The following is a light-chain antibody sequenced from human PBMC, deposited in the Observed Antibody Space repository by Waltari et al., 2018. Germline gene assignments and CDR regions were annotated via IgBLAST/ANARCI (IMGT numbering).Light chain of an antibody. J-gene: IGKJ3*01. CDR3: QQYYNTPPT. CDR1: QTLYRSNNKNY. CDR2: WAS. Sequence: DIVMTQSPDSLAVSLGERATIICKSSQTLYRSNNKNYLAWYQQKPGQPPQMLIYWASTRESGVPDRFSGSGSGTDFTLTITSLQAEDVAVYYCQQYYNTPPTFGPGTKVDIK. V-gene: IGKV4-1*01.